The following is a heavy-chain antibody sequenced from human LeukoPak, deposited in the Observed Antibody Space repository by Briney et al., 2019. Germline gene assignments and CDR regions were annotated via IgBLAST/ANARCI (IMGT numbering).Heavy chain of an antibody. CDR1: GFTFDDYA. CDR2: TSWNSGSI. J-gene: IGHJ4*02. D-gene: IGHD2-2*01. V-gene: IGHV3-9*01. Sequence: GGSLRLSCAASGFTFDDYAMHWVRQAPGKGLEWVSGTSWNSGSIGYADSVKGRFTISRDNAKNSLYLQMNSLRAEDTALYYCALAKTDIVVVPAAMRSHYFDYWGQGTLVTVSS. CDR3: ALAKTDIVVVPAAMRSHYFDY.